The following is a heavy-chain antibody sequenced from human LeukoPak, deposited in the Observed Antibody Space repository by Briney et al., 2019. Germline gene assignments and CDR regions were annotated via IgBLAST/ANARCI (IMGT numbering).Heavy chain of an antibody. Sequence: PGGSLRLSCAASGFXFSSYGIHWVRQAPGKGLEWAAVIWYDGSKEYLADSVKGRFTISRDNSKNTVYLQMNSLKTEDTAVYYCARVIGWSLFDCWGQGTLVTVSS. V-gene: IGHV3-33*01. CDR1: GFXFSSYG. CDR3: ARVIGWSLFDC. D-gene: IGHD2-15*01. J-gene: IGHJ4*02. CDR2: IWYDGSKE.